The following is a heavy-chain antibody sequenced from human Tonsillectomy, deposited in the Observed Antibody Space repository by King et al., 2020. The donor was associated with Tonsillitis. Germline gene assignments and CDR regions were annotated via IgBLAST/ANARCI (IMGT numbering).Heavy chain of an antibody. J-gene: IGHJ1*01. Sequence: VQLVESGGGVVQPGGSLRLSCAASGFTFSSYGMHWVRQAPGKGLEWVAFIRYDGSNKFYADSVKGRFTISRANSKNTLYLEMNSLRAEDTAVYYCAKDGRYSFSWYTLWSRGQGTLVTGSS. CDR2: IRYDGSNK. D-gene: IGHD6-13*01. CDR1: GFTFSSYG. V-gene: IGHV3-30*02. CDR3: AKDGRYSFSWYTLWS.